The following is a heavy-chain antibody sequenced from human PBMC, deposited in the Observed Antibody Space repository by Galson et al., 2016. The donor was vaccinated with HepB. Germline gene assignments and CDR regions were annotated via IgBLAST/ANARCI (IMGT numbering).Heavy chain of an antibody. Sequence: ETLSLTCTVSGGSISNYYWGWIRQPPGKGLEWIGNIYYSGSTYYNPSLKSRVTISVDTSKNQFSLKLSSVTAADTAVYYCARDGSAAGTSLDYWGQGTLVTVSS. V-gene: IGHV4-39*07. CDR1: GGSISNYY. D-gene: IGHD6-13*01. CDR2: IYYSGST. J-gene: IGHJ4*02. CDR3: ARDGSAAGTSLDY.